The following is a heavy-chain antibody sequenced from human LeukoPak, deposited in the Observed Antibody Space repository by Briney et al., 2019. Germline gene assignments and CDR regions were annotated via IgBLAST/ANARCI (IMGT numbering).Heavy chain of an antibody. J-gene: IGHJ6*03. CDR3: AREAGPIYFYYMDV. CDR1: GGSFSGYY. V-gene: IGHV4-34*01. Sequence: SSETLSLTCAVYGGSFSGYYWSWIRQPPGKGLEWIGEINHSGSTNYNPSLKSRVTISVDTSKNQFSLKLSSVTAADTAVYYCAREAGPIYFYYMDVWGKGTTVTVSS. CDR2: INHSGST.